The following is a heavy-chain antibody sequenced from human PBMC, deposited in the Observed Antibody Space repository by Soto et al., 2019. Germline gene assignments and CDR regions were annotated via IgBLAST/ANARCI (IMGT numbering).Heavy chain of an antibody. J-gene: IGHJ5*02. CDR3: ARGDHSEPAGYSSGWDWFDP. V-gene: IGHV1-2*04. CDR2: INPNSGGT. CDR1: GYTFTGYY. D-gene: IGHD6-19*01. Sequence: ASVKVSCKASGYTFTGYYMHWVRQAPGQGLEWMGWINPNSGGTNYAQKFQGWVTMTRDTSISTAYMELSRLRSDDTTVYYCARGDHSEPAGYSSGWDWFDPWGQGTLVTVSS.